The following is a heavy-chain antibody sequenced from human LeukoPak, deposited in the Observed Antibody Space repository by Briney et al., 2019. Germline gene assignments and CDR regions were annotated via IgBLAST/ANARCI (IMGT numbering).Heavy chain of an antibody. CDR2: INQDGSEK. CDR3: ARVGVGTVAGNYFDD. Sequence: GGSLRLSCAASGFTFSSYWMNWVRQAPGKGLEWVAKINQDGSEKYYLDSVKGRFTISRHNSENTLYLEMNSLRPEDTAVYYCARVGVGTVAGNYFDDWGQGTLVTVSS. CDR1: GFTFSSYW. V-gene: IGHV3-7*05. J-gene: IGHJ4*02. D-gene: IGHD6-19*01.